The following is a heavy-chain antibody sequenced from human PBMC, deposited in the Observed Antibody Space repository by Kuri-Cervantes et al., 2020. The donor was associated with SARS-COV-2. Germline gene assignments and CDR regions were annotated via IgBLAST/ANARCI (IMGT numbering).Heavy chain of an antibody. D-gene: IGHD2/OR15-2a*01. Sequence: GGSLRLSCAASGFTVSSNYMSWIRQAPGKGPEWVSYISSSGSTIYYADSVKGRFTISRDNSKNTLYLQMNSLRAEDTAVYYCARDTSVSYFDYWGQGTLVTVSS. J-gene: IGHJ4*02. CDR2: ISSSGSTI. CDR1: GFTVSSNY. CDR3: ARDTSVSYFDY. V-gene: IGHV3-11*04.